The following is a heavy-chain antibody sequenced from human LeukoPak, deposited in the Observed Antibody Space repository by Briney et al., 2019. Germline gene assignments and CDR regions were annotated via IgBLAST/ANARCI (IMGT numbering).Heavy chain of an antibody. J-gene: IGHJ5*02. CDR1: GGSFSGYY. CDR2: INHSGST. V-gene: IGHV4-34*01. D-gene: IGHD3-3*01. Sequence: SETLSLTCAVYGGSFSGYYWSWIRQPPGKGLEWIGEINHSGSTNYNPSLKSRVTISVDTSKNQFSLKLSSVTAADTAVYYCARGSDVLRFLEWLLSGNWFDPWGQGILVTVSS. CDR3: ARGSDVLRFLEWLLSGNWFDP.